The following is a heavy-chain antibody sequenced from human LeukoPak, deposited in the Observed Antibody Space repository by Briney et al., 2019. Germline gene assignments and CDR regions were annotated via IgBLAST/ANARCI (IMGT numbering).Heavy chain of an antibody. D-gene: IGHD3-3*01. CDR2: ISWNSGRI. CDR1: RFTFYDFD. CDR3: AKVGVVINNDAFDI. V-gene: IGHV3-9*01. Sequence: GRSLRLSCAASRFTFYDFDMHWVRQAPGKGLVWVSSISWNSGRIAYADSVGGRFTISRDNSKNSLYLQMNSLRTEDTALYYCAKVGVVINNDAFDIWGQGTMVIVSS. J-gene: IGHJ3*02.